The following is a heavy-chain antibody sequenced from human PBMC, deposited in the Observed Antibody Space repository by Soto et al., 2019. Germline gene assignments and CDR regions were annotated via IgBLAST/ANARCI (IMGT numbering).Heavy chain of an antibody. Sequence: SETLSLTCAVSGYSISSGYYWGWIRQPPGKGLEWIGSIYHSGSTYYNPSLKSRVTISVDTSKNQFSLKLSSVTAADTAVYYCASALGSGWFLYFDYGGQGTLVTVSA. V-gene: IGHV4-38-2*01. J-gene: IGHJ4*02. CDR1: GYSISSGYY. CDR3: ASALGSGWFLYFDY. CDR2: IYHSGST. D-gene: IGHD6-19*01.